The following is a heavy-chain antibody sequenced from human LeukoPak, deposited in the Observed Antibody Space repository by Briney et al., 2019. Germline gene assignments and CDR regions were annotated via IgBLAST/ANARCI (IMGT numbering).Heavy chain of an antibody. CDR2: IYPGDSDT. D-gene: IGHD3-9*01. Sequence: GESLKISCKGSGCSFTSYWIGWVRQMPGKGLEWMGIIYPGDSDTRYSPSFQGQVTISADKSISTAYLQWSSLKASDTAMYYCARWWNFDWFSPNTPNWFDSWGQGTLVTVSS. CDR1: GCSFTSYW. J-gene: IGHJ5*01. V-gene: IGHV5-51*01. CDR3: ARWWNFDWFSPNTPNWFDS.